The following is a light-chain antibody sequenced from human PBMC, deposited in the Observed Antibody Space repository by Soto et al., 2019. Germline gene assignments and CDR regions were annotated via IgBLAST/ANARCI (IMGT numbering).Light chain of an antibody. Sequence: QSALTQPASVSGSPGQSITISCTGTSSEVGSYNLVSWYQQHPGKAPKLMIYEVSKRPSGVSDRFSGSKSGNTASLTISGLHSEDEADYYCFSYACSSINYVFGTGTKLTVL. V-gene: IGLV2-23*02. J-gene: IGLJ1*01. CDR1: SSEVGSYNL. CDR3: FSYACSSINYV. CDR2: EVS.